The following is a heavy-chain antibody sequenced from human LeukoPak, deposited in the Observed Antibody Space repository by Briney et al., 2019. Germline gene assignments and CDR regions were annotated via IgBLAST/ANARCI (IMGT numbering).Heavy chain of an antibody. Sequence: PGRSLRLSCAASGSTFRRNAMHWVRQAPGKGLEWVSSITSSSAYTYYADSVKGRFTISRDNAKNSLYLQMNSLRAEDTAIYYCARDPGRTVAAGYCDYWGQGTLVTVSS. V-gene: IGHV3-21*01. CDR3: ARDPGRTVAAGYCDY. D-gene: IGHD3-9*01. CDR1: GSTFRRNA. J-gene: IGHJ4*02. CDR2: ITSSSAYT.